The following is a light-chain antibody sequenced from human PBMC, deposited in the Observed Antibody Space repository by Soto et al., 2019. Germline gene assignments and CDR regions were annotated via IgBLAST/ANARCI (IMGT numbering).Light chain of an antibody. V-gene: IGKV1-9*01. Sequence: DIQLTQSPSFLSASVGGRLTITCRASQDINSYLAWYQQKPGKAPKLLIYAASTLQSGVPSRFSGSGSGTKFTLTISSLQPEDFATYYCQHLNRFGPGTKVDIK. J-gene: IGKJ3*01. CDR3: QHLNR. CDR1: QDINSY. CDR2: AAS.